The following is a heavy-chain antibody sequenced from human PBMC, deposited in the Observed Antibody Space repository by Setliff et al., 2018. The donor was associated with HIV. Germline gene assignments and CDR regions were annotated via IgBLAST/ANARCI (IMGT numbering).Heavy chain of an antibody. CDR3: ATEGAGGSYQRASALDV. CDR2: MMTIFSTT. D-gene: IGHD1-26*01. J-gene: IGHJ3*01. V-gene: IGHV1-69*05. CDR1: AGSFSIFA. Sequence: SVKVSCKSSAGSFSIFAINWVRQAPGQGLEWMGGMMTIFSTTNYARKFQGRVTITTDESTGTAYTELSNLRSEDTAVYYCATEGAGGSYQRASALDVWGQGTMVTVSS.